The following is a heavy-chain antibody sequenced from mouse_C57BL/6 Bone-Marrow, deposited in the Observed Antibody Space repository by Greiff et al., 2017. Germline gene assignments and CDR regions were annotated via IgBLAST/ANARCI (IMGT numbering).Heavy chain of an antibody. CDR3: ARGVDYDYFDY. D-gene: IGHD2-4*01. J-gene: IGHJ2*01. CDR1: GYTFTSYW. CDR2: IDPSDSYT. V-gene: IGHV1-50*01. Sequence: VQLQQPGAELVKPGASEKLSCKASGYTFTSYWMQWVKQRPGQGLEWIGEIDPSDSYTNYNQKFKGKATLTVDTSSSTAYMQLSSLTSEDSAVYYCARGVDYDYFDYWGQGTTLTVSS.